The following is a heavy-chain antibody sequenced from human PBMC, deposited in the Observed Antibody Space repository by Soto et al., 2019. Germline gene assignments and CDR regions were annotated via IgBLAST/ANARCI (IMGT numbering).Heavy chain of an antibody. D-gene: IGHD3-22*01. CDR3: ARVGGSGYDGYYYGMDV. Sequence: QVQLVESGGGVVQPGRSLRLSCAASGFTFSSYAMHWVRQARGKGLEWVAVISYDGSNKYYADSVKGRFTISRDNSKNTLYLQMNSLRAEDTAVYYCARVGGSGYDGYYYGMDVWGQGTTVTVSS. V-gene: IGHV3-30-3*01. CDR2: ISYDGSNK. J-gene: IGHJ6*02. CDR1: GFTFSSYA.